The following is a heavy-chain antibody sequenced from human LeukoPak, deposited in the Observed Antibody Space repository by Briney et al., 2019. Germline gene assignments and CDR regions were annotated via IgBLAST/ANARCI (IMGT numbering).Heavy chain of an antibody. CDR2: IFYSGST. J-gene: IGHJ4*02. CDR3: ASHRLDCSGGSCYTVGFDY. CDR1: GYSISSGYY. V-gene: IGHV4-61*01. Sequence: SETLSLTCTVSGYSISSGYYWGWIRQPPGKGLEWIGYIFYSGSTTYNPSLKSRVTISVDTSENQFSLKLSSVTAADTAMYYCASHRLDCSGGSCYTVGFDYWGQGTLVTVSS. D-gene: IGHD2-15*01.